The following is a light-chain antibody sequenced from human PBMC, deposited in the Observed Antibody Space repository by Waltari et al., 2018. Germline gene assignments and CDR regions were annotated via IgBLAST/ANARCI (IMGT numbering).Light chain of an antibody. CDR1: SSDVGTYTY. CDR2: DVS. Sequence: QSALTQPASVSGSPGQSITIPCTGTSSDVGTYTYVSWYQQHPGKAPKLLIYDVSYRPSGVSYRFSGSKSGNTASLTISGLQAEDEADYYCSSYITTNTLELFGGGTSLTVL. V-gene: IGLV2-14*03. J-gene: IGLJ3*02. CDR3: SSYITTNTLEL.